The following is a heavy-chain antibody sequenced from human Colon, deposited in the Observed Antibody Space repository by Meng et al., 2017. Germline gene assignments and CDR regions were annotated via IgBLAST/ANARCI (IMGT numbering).Heavy chain of an antibody. J-gene: IGHJ5*02. CDR1: CGSVRNESYC. Sequence: VQCHESLPGLLGPSETLSLTCTVSCGSVRNESYCWSWIRLTQGQGLEWIGYLYYNGLTNTNPSPSSRLTISLDTSKNQFSLKLTSVTAADTALYYCARANGDYDVISFDPWGQGTLVTVSS. CDR2: LYYNGLT. CDR3: ARANGDYDVISFDP. D-gene: IGHD4-17*01. V-gene: IGHV4-61*01.